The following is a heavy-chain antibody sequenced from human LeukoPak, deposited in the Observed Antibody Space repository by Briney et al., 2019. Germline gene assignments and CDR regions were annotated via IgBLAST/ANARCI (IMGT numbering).Heavy chain of an antibody. J-gene: IGHJ4*02. D-gene: IGHD3-22*01. CDR3: AKADYYDSYFDY. V-gene: IGHV3-23*01. CDR2: ISGSGGST. CDR1: GFTFSSYA. Sequence: GGSLRLSCAASGFTFSSYAMSWVRQAPGKGLEWVSAISGSGGSTYYADSVKGRFTISRVNSKNTLYLQMNSLRAEDTAVYYCAKADYYDSYFDYWGQGTLVTVSS.